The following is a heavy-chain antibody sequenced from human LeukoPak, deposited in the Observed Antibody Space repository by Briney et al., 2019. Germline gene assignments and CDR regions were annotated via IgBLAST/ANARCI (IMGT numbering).Heavy chain of an antibody. CDR1: GGSISSGGYS. V-gene: IGHV4-30-2*01. D-gene: IGHD6-19*01. CDR3: ARGPIAVAGFDAFDI. CDR2: IYHSGST. Sequence: SQTLSLTCAVSGGSISSGGYSWSWIRQPPGKGLEWIGYIYHSGSTYYNPSLKSRVTISVDRSKNQFSPKLSSVTAADTAVYYCARGPIAVAGFDAFDIWGQGTMVTVSS. J-gene: IGHJ3*02.